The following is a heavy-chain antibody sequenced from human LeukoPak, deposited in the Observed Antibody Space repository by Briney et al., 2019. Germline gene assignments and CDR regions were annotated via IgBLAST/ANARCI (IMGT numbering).Heavy chain of an antibody. Sequence: SQTLSLTCAISGGSVSSNGAAWNWIRQSPSRGLEWLGRTYYRSKWYNDYAVSVKSRITINPDTSKDQFSLQLNSVTPEDTAVYYCARESRWLRSAYYYYGMDVWGQGTTVTVSS. D-gene: IGHD5-12*01. V-gene: IGHV6-1*01. CDR3: ARESRWLRSAYYYYGMDV. CDR2: TYYRSKWYN. CDR1: GGSVSSNGAA. J-gene: IGHJ6*02.